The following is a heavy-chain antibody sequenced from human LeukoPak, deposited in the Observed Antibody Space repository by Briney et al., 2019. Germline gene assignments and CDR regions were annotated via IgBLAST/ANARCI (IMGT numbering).Heavy chain of an antibody. V-gene: IGHV1-24*01. CDR3: ATDLPYDFWSGYGMDV. Sequence: GASVKVSCKVSGYTLTEISMHWVRQAPGKGLEWMGSFDPEDDETVYAQKFQGRVTMTEDTSTDTAYMALSSLRSEDTAVYYCATDLPYDFWSGYGMDVWGKGTTVTVSS. CDR1: GYTLTEIS. J-gene: IGHJ6*04. D-gene: IGHD3-3*01. CDR2: FDPEDDET.